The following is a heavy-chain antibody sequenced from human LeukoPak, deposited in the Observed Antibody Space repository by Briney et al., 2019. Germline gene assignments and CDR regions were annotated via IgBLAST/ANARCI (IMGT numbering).Heavy chain of an antibody. D-gene: IGHD3-3*01. CDR1: GDSVSSNSAA. V-gene: IGHV6-1*01. CDR2: TYYRSKWYN. J-gene: IGHJ6*02. CDR3: ARAIRGSPYYYYYGMDV. Sequence: SQTLSLTCAISGDSVSSNSAAWNWIRQSPSRGLEWLGRTYYRSKWYNDYAVSVKSRITINPDTSKNQFSLQLNSVTPEDTAVYYRARAIRGSPYYYYYGMDVWGQGTTVTVSS.